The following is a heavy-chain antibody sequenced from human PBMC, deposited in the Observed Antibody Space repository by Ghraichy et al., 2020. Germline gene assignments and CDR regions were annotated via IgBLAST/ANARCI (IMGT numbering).Heavy chain of an antibody. CDR2: IYYSGST. CDR1: GGSISSYY. Sequence: SETLSLTCTVSGGSISSYYWSWIRQPPGKGLEWIGYIYYSGSTNYNPSLKSRVTISVDTSKNQFSLKLSSVTAADTAVYYCARGRSVTPYGDYADDSYYFDYWGQGTLVTVSS. V-gene: IGHV4-59*01. CDR3: ARGRSVTPYGDYADDSYYFDY. J-gene: IGHJ4*02. D-gene: IGHD4-17*01.